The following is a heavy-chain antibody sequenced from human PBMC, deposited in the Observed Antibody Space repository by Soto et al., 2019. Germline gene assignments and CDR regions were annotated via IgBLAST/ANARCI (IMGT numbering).Heavy chain of an antibody. CDR1: GYTFTSYG. D-gene: IGHD3-10*01. V-gene: IGHV1-18*01. J-gene: IGHJ6*02. Sequence: QVQLVQSGAEVKKPGASVKVSCKASGYTFTSYGISWVRQAPGQGLEGMGGISAYNGNTNFAQKLQGRVIMTTDTPTSTAYLELRSLRSDDTAVYYCASNYLDYYGSWNTNYYGMDVWGQGTTVTFSS. CDR2: ISAYNGNT. CDR3: ASNYLDYYGSWNTNYYGMDV.